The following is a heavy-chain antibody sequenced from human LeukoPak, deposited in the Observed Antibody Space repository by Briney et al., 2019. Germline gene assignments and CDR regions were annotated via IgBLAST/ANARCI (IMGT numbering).Heavy chain of an antibody. D-gene: IGHD3-10*01. Sequence: PGGSLRLSCAASGFTLYTFGSYWMHWVRQAPGKGLVWVPVIHNDGSGTNYADSLKGRTTISRDNAKNTLYLQMTSLGAEDTGVYYCVRGGFGHAMDVWGQGTTVIVSS. CDR2: IHNDGSGT. CDR1: GFTLYTFGSYW. J-gene: IGHJ6*02. CDR3: VRGGFGHAMDV. V-gene: IGHV3-74*01.